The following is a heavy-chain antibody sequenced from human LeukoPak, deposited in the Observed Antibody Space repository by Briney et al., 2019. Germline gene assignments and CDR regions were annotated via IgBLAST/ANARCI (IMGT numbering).Heavy chain of an antibody. V-gene: IGHV4-39*01. CDR1: GDSIRTNNYF. CDR2: ISYNRIT. D-gene: IGHD1-26*01. Sequence: SATLSLTCSVSGDSIRTNNYFWGWIRQPPGMGLEWIGSISYNRITYYNPSLKSRASVSVDTSKNQFSLNLNSVTAADTAIYYCARRPGHTWDMGNWFDPWGQGTLVTVSS. CDR3: ARRPGHTWDMGNWFDP. J-gene: IGHJ5*02.